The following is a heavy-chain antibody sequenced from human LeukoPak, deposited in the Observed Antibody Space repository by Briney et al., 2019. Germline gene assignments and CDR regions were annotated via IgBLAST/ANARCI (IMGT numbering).Heavy chain of an antibody. D-gene: IGHD2-15*01. J-gene: IGHJ5*02. CDR3: ARDHLACSGDTCFSAHWFDP. V-gene: IGHV4-38-2*02. Sequence: PSETLSLTCAVSGDSITSAFHWGWVRQPPGKGLERIGSISHSGTTYYAPSFKSRLTISLDPSKNQLSLKLSSVTAADTAVFFCARDHLACSGDTCFSAHWFDPWGHGTLVIVSS. CDR2: ISHSGTT. CDR1: GDSITSAFH.